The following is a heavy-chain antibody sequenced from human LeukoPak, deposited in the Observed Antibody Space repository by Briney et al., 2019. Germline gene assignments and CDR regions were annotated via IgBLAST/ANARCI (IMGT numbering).Heavy chain of an antibody. CDR3: AKHNIALANPSYNWFDP. Sequence: TSETLSLTCTVSDGSISSSTYYWAWIRQPPGKGLEWIGSLHYNGNSYYNPSLKSRVTISIDTSKNQFYLNLTSVTAADTAVYYCAKHNIALANPSYNWFDPWGQGTLVTVSS. J-gene: IGHJ5*02. V-gene: IGHV4-39*01. D-gene: IGHD3-10*01. CDR1: DGSISSSTYY. CDR2: LHYNGNS.